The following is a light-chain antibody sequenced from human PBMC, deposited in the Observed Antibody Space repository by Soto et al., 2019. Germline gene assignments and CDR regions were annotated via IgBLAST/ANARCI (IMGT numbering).Light chain of an antibody. CDR2: AAS. J-gene: IGKJ1*01. CDR3: QQSFNTPPT. CDR1: HSISTY. Sequence: DIQMTQSPSSLSASVGDRVTITCRASHSISTYLSWYQQKPGKAPNLLIYAASSLQSGVPSRFSGSASGTDFTLTISSLQPEDFATYYCQQSFNTPPTFGQGTKVEI. V-gene: IGKV1-39*01.